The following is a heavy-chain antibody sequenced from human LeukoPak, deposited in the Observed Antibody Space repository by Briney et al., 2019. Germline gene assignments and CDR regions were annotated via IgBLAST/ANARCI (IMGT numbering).Heavy chain of an antibody. CDR3: AREDRYCSGGSCYS. CDR1: GGSISSGSYY. J-gene: IGHJ4*02. V-gene: IGHV4-61*02. D-gene: IGHD2-15*01. Sequence: SETLSLTCTVSGGSISSGSYYWSWIRQPAGTGLEWIGRIYTSGSTNYNPSLKSRVIISVGTSKNQFSLELSSVTAADTAVYYCAREDRYCSGGSCYSWGQGTLVTVSS. CDR2: IYTSGST.